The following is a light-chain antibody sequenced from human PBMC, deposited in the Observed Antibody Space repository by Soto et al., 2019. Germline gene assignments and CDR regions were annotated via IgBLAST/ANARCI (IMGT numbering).Light chain of an antibody. J-gene: IGKJ1*01. CDR2: AAS. V-gene: IGKV1-12*01. Sequence: DIQITHSPSSVSASVGDTVTITCRASQSISSWLAWYQQKPGKAPKLLIYAASTFQSGVPSRFSGSGFGTDFTLTITSLQPEDFATYYCQQANSFPQTSGQGTKVDIK. CDR3: QQANSFPQT. CDR1: QSISSW.